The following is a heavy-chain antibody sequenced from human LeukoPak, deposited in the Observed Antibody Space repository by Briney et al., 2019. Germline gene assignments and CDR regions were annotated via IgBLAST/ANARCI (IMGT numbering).Heavy chain of an antibody. CDR1: GGSISSYY. Sequence: PSETLSLTCTVSGGSISSYYWSWIRQPPGKGLEWIGYIYYSGSTNYNPSLKSRVTISVDTSKNQFSLKLSSVTAADAAVYYCARSPYYDYVWGSYRPGDYFDYWGQGTLVTVSS. CDR3: ARSPYYDYVWGSYRPGDYFDY. D-gene: IGHD3-16*02. J-gene: IGHJ4*02. V-gene: IGHV4-59*01. CDR2: IYYSGST.